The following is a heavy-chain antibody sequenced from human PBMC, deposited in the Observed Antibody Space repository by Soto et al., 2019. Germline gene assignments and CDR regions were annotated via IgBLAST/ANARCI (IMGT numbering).Heavy chain of an antibody. CDR3: ARVPWSGYYTSTYYFDY. Sequence: PSETLSLTCAVYGGSFSGYYWSWIRQPPGKGLEWIGEINHSGGTNYNPSLKSRVTISVDTSKNQFSLKLSSVTAADTAVYYCARVPWSGYYTSTYYFDYWGQGTLVTV. J-gene: IGHJ4*02. CDR2: INHSGGT. V-gene: IGHV4-34*01. CDR1: GGSFSGYY. D-gene: IGHD3-3*01.